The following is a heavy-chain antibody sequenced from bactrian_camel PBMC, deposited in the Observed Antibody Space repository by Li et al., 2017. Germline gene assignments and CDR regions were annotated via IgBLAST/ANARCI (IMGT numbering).Heavy chain of an antibody. D-gene: IGHD2*01. V-gene: IGHV3S1*01. J-gene: IGHJ6*01. Sequence: VQLVESGGGSVQAGGSLVLSCEASAYAYSGSCMGWLRQAPGKEREGVARIYASGVTTYADSAKGRSTISRDNAKTTLYLQLNSLKTEDTGMYYCAKNQRGGSYYPDYNAWGQGTQVTVS. CDR1: AYAYSGSC. CDR3: AKNQRGGSYYPDYNA. CDR2: IYASGVT.